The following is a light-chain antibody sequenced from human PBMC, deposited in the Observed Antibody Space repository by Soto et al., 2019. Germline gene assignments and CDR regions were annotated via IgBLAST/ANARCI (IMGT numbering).Light chain of an antibody. CDR3: QQYGSSFRYT. CDR2: GAS. Sequence: EIVLTQSPGTLFSSPGERATLSCRASQSVNGNYLTWYQQKPGQAPRLLIYGASSRATGIPDRFSGSGSGTDFTLTISRLEPEDFAVYYCQQYGSSFRYTFGQGTKLEIK. V-gene: IGKV3-20*01. J-gene: IGKJ2*01. CDR1: QSVNGNY.